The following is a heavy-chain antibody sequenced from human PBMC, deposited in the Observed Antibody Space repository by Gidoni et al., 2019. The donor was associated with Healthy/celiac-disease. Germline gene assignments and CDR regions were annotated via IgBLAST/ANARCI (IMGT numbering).Heavy chain of an antibody. CDR1: GFTFSSYS. V-gene: IGHV3-21*01. D-gene: IGHD3-3*01. Sequence: EVQLVESGVGLVKPGGSLRLSCAASGFTFSSYSMNWVRQAPGKGLEWVSSSSSSSSYIYYADSVKGRFTISRDNAKNSLYLQMNSLRAEDTAVYYCARGSRFLEWPKTYYYYYYGMDVWGQGTTVTVSS. J-gene: IGHJ6*02. CDR3: ARGSRFLEWPKTYYYYYYGMDV. CDR2: SSSSSSYI.